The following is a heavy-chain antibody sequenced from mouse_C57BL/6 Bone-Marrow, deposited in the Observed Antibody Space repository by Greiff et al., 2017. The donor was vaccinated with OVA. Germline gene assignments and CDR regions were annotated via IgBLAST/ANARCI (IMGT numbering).Heavy chain of an antibody. Sequence: QVQLKESGPELVKPGASVKISCKASGYAFSSSWMNWVKQRPGKGLEWIGRIYPGDGDTNYNGKFKGKATLTADKSSSTAYMQLSSLTSEDSAVYFYARHEGGYYAYYIDYWGQGTTLTVSS. D-gene: IGHD2-3*01. V-gene: IGHV1-82*01. CDR1: GYAFSSSW. J-gene: IGHJ2*01. CDR3: ARHEGGYYAYYIDY. CDR2: IYPGDGDT.